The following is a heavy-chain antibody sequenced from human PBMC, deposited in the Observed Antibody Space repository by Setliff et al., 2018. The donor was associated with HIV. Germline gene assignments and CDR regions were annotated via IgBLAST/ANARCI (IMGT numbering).Heavy chain of an antibody. CDR2: IHYSGNT. CDR3: AREKGRYFDWSHTRDAFDI. CDR1: GGSISSYY. Sequence: PSETLSLTCTVSGGSISSYYWSWIRQPPGKGLEWIGYIHYSGNTYYNPSLKSRLTISVDTAKNQFSLNLSSVTAADTAVYYCAREKGRYFDWSHTRDAFDIWGQGTMVTVSS. D-gene: IGHD3-9*01. J-gene: IGHJ3*02. V-gene: IGHV4-59*12.